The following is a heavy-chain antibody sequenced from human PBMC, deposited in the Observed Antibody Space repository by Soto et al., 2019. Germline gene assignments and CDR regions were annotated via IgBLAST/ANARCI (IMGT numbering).Heavy chain of an antibody. CDR1: GFTFSSYG. D-gene: IGHD1-26*01. CDR3: ARVGPDIVGGDGSYYYYYMDV. V-gene: IGHV3-33*01. CDR2: IWYDGSNK. Sequence: GGSLRLSCAASGFTFSSYGMHWVRQAPGKGLEWVAVIWYDGSNKYYADSVKGRFTISRDNSKNTLYLQMNSLRAEDTAVYYCARVGPDIVGGDGSYYYYYMDVWGKGTTVTVSS. J-gene: IGHJ6*03.